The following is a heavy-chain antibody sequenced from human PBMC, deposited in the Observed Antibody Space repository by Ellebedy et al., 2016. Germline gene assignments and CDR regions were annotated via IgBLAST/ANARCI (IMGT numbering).Heavy chain of an antibody. J-gene: IGHJ6*02. V-gene: IGHV3-23*01. CDR3: ARVFRTYQYYGMDV. CDR1: GFTFSSYA. Sequence: GGSLRLXCAASGFTFSSYAMSWVRQAPGKGLEWVSAISGSGGSTYYADTVKGRFTISRDNSKNSLYLQVNGLRAEDTAVYYCARVFRTYQYYGMDVWGQGTTVTVSS. CDR2: ISGSGGST.